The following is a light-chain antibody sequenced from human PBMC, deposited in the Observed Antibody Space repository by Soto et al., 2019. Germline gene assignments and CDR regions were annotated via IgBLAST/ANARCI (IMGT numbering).Light chain of an antibody. J-gene: IGLJ2*01. CDR1: SSDVGGYNY. CDR3: SSYTSSSTLGV. CDR2: DVS. V-gene: IGLV2-14*01. Sequence: QSALTQPASVSGSPGQSITISCTGTSSDVGGYNYVSWYQQHPGKAPKLMIYDVSNRPSGVSNRFYGSKSGNTASLTISGLQAEDEADYYCSSYTSSSTLGVFGGGTTLTVL.